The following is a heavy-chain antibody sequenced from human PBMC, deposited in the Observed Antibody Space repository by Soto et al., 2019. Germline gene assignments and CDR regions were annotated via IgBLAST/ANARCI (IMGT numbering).Heavy chain of an antibody. CDR1: GFSLSTSGVG. J-gene: IGHJ4*02. D-gene: IGHD2-15*01. CDR3: AHSRPVEMPTRYYFDY. CDR2: IYWDDDK. V-gene: IGHV2-5*02. Sequence: QITLKESGPTLVKPTQTLTLTCTFSGFSLSTSGVGVGWIRQPPGKALEWLALIYWDDDKRYSPSLKSRLTIPKDTSKNQVALTMTNMDPVDTATYYWAHSRPVEMPTRYYFDYWGQGTLVTVSS.